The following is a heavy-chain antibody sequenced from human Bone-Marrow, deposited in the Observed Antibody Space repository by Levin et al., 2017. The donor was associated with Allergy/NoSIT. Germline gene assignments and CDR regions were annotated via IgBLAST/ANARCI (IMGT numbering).Heavy chain of an antibody. CDR2: TYYRSKWYN. D-gene: IGHD5-18*01. CDR3: ARDRGSSYGATFDY. J-gene: IGHJ4*02. V-gene: IGHV6-1*01. CDR1: GDSVSSNSAA. Sequence: SQTLSLTCAISGDSVSSNSAAWNWIRQSPSRGLEWLGRTYYRSKWYNDYAVSLKSRITINPDTSKNQFSLQVNSVTPEDTAVYYCARDRGSSYGATFDYWGLGTLVTVSS.